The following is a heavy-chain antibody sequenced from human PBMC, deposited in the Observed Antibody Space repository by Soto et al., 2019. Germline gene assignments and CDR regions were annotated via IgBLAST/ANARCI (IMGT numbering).Heavy chain of an antibody. D-gene: IGHD6-13*01. CDR2: IYFSGST. Sequence: XETLSLTCTVSGGSIGSYYWSWIRQPPGKGLDWIGYIYFSGSTNYNPSLKSRVSISVDTSKNQFSLKLSSVTAADTAVYYCARERAAVGRYYNGMDVWGQGTTVTVSS. CDR1: GGSIGSYY. CDR3: ARERAAVGRYYNGMDV. V-gene: IGHV4-59*01. J-gene: IGHJ6*02.